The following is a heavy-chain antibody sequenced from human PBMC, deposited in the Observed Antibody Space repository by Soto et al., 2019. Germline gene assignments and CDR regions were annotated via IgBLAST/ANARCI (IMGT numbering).Heavy chain of an antibody. Sequence: PGGSLRLSCAASGFTFSSYGMHWVRQAPGKGLEWVAVISYDGSNKYYADSVKGRFTISRDNSKNTLYLQMNSLRAEDTAVYYCAKENSWNAHEYYYYGMDVWGQGTTVTVSS. J-gene: IGHJ6*02. D-gene: IGHD1-1*01. CDR1: GFTFSSYG. CDR3: AKENSWNAHEYYYYGMDV. CDR2: ISYDGSNK. V-gene: IGHV3-30*18.